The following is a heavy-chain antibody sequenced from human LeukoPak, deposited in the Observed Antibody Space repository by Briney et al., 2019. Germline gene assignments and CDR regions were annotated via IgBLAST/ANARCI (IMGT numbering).Heavy chain of an antibody. D-gene: IGHD6-13*01. Sequence: PGRSLRLSCAASGFTFSSYAMSWVRQAPGKGLEWVGRIKSKTDGGTIDYAAPVKGRFTISRDDSKNTLDLQMNSLKTEDTAVYYCTTSLNVAAAQYWGQGTLVTVSS. CDR2: IKSKTDGGTI. CDR1: GFTFSSYA. CDR3: TTSLNVAAAQY. V-gene: IGHV3-15*01. J-gene: IGHJ4*02.